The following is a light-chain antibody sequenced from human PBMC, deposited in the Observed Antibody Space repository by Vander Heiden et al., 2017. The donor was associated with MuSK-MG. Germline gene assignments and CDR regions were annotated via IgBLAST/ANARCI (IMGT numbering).Light chain of an antibody. J-gene: IGKJ1*01. Sequence: DMVMTQSPDSMAVSLGERATINCKSSQSIFHTSNNKNYLNWYQQRPGQPPKLLIYWASTRGSGVPDRFSGRGSGTDFTLTISSLQADDVAVYYCQRDVTSPRTFGQGTKVEIK. CDR2: WAS. CDR3: QRDVTSPRT. V-gene: IGKV4-1*01. CDR1: QSIFHTSNNKNY.